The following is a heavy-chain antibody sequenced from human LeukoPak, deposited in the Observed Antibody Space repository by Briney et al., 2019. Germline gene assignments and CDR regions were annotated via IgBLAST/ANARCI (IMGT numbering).Heavy chain of an antibody. CDR1: GYTFTSYA. CDR3: ARDGWATITGLSHNYFDY. Sequence: AASVKVSCKASGYTFTSYAMNWVRQAPGQGLEWMGWINTNTGNPTYAQGFTGRFVFSLDTSVSTAYLQISSLKAEDTAVYYCARDGWATITGLSHNYFDYWGQGTLVTVSS. V-gene: IGHV7-4-1*02. J-gene: IGHJ4*02. D-gene: IGHD1-20*01. CDR2: INTNTGNP.